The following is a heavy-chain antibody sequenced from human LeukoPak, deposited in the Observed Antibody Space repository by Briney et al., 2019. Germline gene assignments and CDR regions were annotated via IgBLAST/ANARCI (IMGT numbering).Heavy chain of an antibody. CDR3: ARDHSGGYDPGLSFDY. J-gene: IGHJ4*02. Sequence: GGSLRLSCAASGFTVTNNYMGWVRQAPGKGLEWVSVIYSGGTTYYADSVKGRVTISRDNSKNTVYLQMNSLRAEDTAVYYCARDHSGGYDPGLSFDYWGQGTLVTVSS. V-gene: IGHV3-53*01. D-gene: IGHD5-12*01. CDR2: IYSGGTT. CDR1: GFTVTNNY.